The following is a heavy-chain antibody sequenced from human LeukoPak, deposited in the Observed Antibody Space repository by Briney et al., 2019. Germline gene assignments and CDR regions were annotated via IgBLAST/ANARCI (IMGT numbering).Heavy chain of an antibody. V-gene: IGHV5-51*01. CDR1: GYSFINYW. CDR2: IYPGDSDT. CDR3: ARTLRGDAFDI. Sequence: GESLKLSCKGSGYSFINYWIGWVRQMPGKGLEWMGIIYPGDSDTRYSPSFQGQVTISVDKSISTAYLQWSSLKVSDTAIYYCARTLRGDAFDIWGQGTMVTVSS. J-gene: IGHJ3*02.